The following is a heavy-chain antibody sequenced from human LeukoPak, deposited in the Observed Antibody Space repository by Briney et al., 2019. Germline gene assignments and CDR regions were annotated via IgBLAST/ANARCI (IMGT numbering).Heavy chain of an antibody. D-gene: IGHD6-6*01. CDR1: GFTFSSYG. J-gene: IGHJ4*02. Sequence: GGSLRLSCAASGFTFSSYGMHWVRQAPGKRLEWVAVISYDGSNKYYADSVKGRFAISRDNSKNTLYLQMNSLRAEDTAVYYCAKGSIAARPPFDYWGQGTLVTVSS. V-gene: IGHV3-30*18. CDR2: ISYDGSNK. CDR3: AKGSIAARPPFDY.